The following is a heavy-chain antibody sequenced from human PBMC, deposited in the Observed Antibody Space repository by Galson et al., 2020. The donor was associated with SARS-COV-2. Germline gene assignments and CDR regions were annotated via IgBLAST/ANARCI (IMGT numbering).Heavy chain of an antibody. D-gene: IGHD3-3*01. CDR1: GYTFTRYG. CDR2: ISAYNGNT. V-gene: IGHV1-18*01. Sequence: ASVQVSCKASGYTFTRYGISWVRQAPGQGLEWMGWISAYNGNTNYAQKLQGRVTMTTDTSTSTAYMELRSLRSDDTAVYYCARDSRIFGVVADPFDYWGQGTLVTVSS. J-gene: IGHJ4*02. CDR3: ARDSRIFGVVADPFDY.